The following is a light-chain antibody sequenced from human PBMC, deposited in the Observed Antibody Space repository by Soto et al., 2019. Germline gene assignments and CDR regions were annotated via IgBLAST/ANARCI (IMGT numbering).Light chain of an antibody. CDR1: SSNIGAGYD. CDR3: SSKSSGSTPML. J-gene: IGLJ3*02. Sequence: QAVLTQPPSVSGAPGQRVTISCTGSSSNIGAGYDVHWYQQLPGTAPKLLIYGNSNRPSGVPDRFSGSKSGTSASLAITGLQAEDESLYYCSSKSSGSTPMLFGGGTKLTVL. V-gene: IGLV1-40*01. CDR2: GNS.